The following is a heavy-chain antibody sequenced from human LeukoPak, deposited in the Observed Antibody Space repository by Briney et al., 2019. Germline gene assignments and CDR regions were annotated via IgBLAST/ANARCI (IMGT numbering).Heavy chain of an antibody. CDR2: TYYDGSNK. CDR3: ASGRQGSGSYYNPFDY. CDR1: GFTFTTYG. D-gene: IGHD3-10*01. Sequence: GALRLSCAASGFTFTTYGMHWVRQAPGKGLEWVAITYYDGSNKYYADSVRGRFTISRDNSKNTLYLQMNSLRAEDTAVYYCASGRQGSGSYYNPFDYWGQGTLVTVSS. J-gene: IGHJ4*02. V-gene: IGHV3-33*01.